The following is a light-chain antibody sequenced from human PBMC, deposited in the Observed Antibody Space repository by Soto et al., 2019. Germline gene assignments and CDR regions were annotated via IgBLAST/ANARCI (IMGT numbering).Light chain of an antibody. V-gene: IGKV3-11*01. Sequence: VLTQSPATLSLSPGERATLSCRASLNVNSYLAWYQQKPGQAPRLVIYDASNRAPGIPARFSGSGSGTDSTLTINSLEPEDFAVYYCQQRSNWLSITFGQGTRLETK. CDR2: DAS. CDR1: LNVNSY. J-gene: IGKJ5*01. CDR3: QQRSNWLSIT.